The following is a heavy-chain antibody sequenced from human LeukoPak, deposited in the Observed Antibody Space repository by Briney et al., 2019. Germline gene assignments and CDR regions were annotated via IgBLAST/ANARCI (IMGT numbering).Heavy chain of an antibody. V-gene: IGHV4-59*08. CDR2: ISNSGST. CDR1: GGSISGYY. Sequence: SETLSLTCTVSGGSISGYYWSWIRQPPGKGLEWIGYISNSGSTNYNPSLKSRVTLSVDTSKNQFSLKLSSVTAADTAVYYCARQSSPLVGEAYYFDYWGQGTLVTVSS. CDR3: ARQSSPLVGEAYYFDY. D-gene: IGHD2-15*01. J-gene: IGHJ4*02.